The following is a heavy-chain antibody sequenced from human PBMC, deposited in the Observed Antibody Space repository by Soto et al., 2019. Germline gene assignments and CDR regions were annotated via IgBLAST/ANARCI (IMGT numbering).Heavy chain of an antibody. J-gene: IGHJ6*03. D-gene: IGHD2-21*01. Sequence: ASVKVSCKASGYTFTGYYMHWARQAPGQGLEWMGWINPNSGGTNYAQKFQGWVTMTRDTSISTAYMELSRLRSDDTAVYYCARGPISSYYYYYMDVWGKGTTVTVSS. CDR2: INPNSGGT. V-gene: IGHV1-2*04. CDR1: GYTFTGYY. CDR3: ARGPISSYYYYYMDV.